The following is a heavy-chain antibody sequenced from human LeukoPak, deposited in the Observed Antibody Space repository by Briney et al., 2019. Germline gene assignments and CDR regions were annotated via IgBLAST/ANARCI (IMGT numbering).Heavy chain of an antibody. D-gene: IGHD2-2*01. J-gene: IGHJ4*02. CDR1: GFTFSSYS. CDR3: TKDALISYRGAWSQSDY. CDR2: ISSSSSYI. V-gene: IGHV3-21*04. Sequence: GGSLRLSCAASGFTFSSYSVNWVRQAPGKGLERVSSISSSSSYIYYADSVKGRFTISRDNSKNTLYLQMNRLRAEDTAIYYCTKDALISYRGAWSQSDYWGQGTLVTVSS.